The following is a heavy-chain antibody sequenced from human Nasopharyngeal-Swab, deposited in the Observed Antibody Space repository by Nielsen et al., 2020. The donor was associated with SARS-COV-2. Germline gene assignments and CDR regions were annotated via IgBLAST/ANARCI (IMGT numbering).Heavy chain of an antibody. CDR2: ISSRSSYI. J-gene: IGHJ6*02. CDR3: ARDRYDFWSGYYTPYYYYYGMDV. D-gene: IGHD3-3*01. Sequence: WILQPPGKGLAWVSYISSRSSYIYYAASVKGRFTISRDNAKNSLYLQMNSLRAEDTAVYYCARDRYDFWSGYYTPYYYYYGMDVWGQGTTVAVSS. V-gene: IGHV3-21*01.